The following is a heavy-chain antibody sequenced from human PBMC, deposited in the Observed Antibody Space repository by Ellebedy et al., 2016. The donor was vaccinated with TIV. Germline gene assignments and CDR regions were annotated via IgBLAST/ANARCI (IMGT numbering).Heavy chain of an antibody. V-gene: IGHV3-33*08. CDR3: ARGAYFTVTDTSLIDY. CDR2: IGSDGSDK. CDR1: GFTFSSYC. D-gene: IGHD6-19*01. J-gene: IGHJ4*02. Sequence: GESLKISCAASGFTFSSYCMHWVRQAPGKGLEWVAVIGSDGSDKYYADSMKGRFTISRDNSKNTLYLQLDSLRVEDTAVYYCARGAYFTVTDTSLIDYWGQGTLVTVSS.